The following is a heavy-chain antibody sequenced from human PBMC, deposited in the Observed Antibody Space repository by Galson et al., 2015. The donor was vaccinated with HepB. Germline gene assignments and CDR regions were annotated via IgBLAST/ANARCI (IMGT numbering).Heavy chain of an antibody. D-gene: IGHD3-10*01. CDR1: GFTFSSYW. Sequence: SLRLSCAASGFTFSSYWMHWVRQAPGKGLVWVSRINSDGSSTSYADSVKGRFTISRDNAKNTLYLQMNSLRAEDTAVYYCVRPGGDYYYYGMDVWGQGTTVTVSS. J-gene: IGHJ6*02. CDR2: INSDGSST. CDR3: VRPGGDYYYYGMDV. V-gene: IGHV3-74*01.